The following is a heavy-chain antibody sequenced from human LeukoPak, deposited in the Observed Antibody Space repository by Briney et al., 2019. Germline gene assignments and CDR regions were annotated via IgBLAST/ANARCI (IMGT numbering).Heavy chain of an antibody. CDR2: LNPNSGGT. V-gene: IGHV1-2*02. CDR3: ARDLWGYAAIDY. J-gene: IGHJ4*02. CDR1: GYTFTGYY. Sequence: EASVRVSCKTSGYTFTGYYLHWVRQAPGQGVEWMGWLNPNSGGTNYAQKFQGRVTMTTDTSTSTAYMELRSLRSDDTAVYYCARDLWGYAAIDYWGQGTLVTVSS. D-gene: IGHD7-27*01.